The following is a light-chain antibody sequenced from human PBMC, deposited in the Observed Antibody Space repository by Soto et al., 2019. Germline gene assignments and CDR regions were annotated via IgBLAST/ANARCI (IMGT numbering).Light chain of an antibody. V-gene: IGKV3D-15*01. Sequence: EIVMTQSPATLSVTPGERATLSCRASQSVSSNLAWYQQKPGQAPRLLIYDASNRATGIPARFSGSGSGTDFTLTISSLEPEDFAVYSCQQYDNWPPTFGGGTKVDIK. CDR1: QSVSSN. CDR2: DAS. CDR3: QQYDNWPPT. J-gene: IGKJ4*01.